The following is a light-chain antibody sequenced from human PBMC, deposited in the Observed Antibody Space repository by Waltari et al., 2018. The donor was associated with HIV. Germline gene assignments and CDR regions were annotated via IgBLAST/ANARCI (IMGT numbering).Light chain of an antibody. J-gene: IGLJ3*02. CDR3: CSYTNSATLV. CDR2: EVS. V-gene: IGLV2-14*03. CDR1: RRDGGGSNF. Sequence: QSALTQPASVSGSPGQSITISCTGTRRDGGGSNFGSWYQQHPGKAPTLMIYEVSNRPSGVSNRSSGSKSGNTASLTISGLQAEDEADYYCCSYTNSATLVFGGGTKLTVL.